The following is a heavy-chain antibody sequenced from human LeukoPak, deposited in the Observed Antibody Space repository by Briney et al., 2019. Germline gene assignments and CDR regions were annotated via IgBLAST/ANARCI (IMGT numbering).Heavy chain of an antibody. J-gene: IGHJ6*03. Sequence: GRSLRLSCTVSGFTFRDYAMSWVRQAPGKGLESVGFIRSIAYGATTEYAASVKGRFTISRDDSKSIAYLQVNSLKTQDTAVYYCARVRSNLFYYMDVWGKGTTVTVSS. CDR2: IRSIAYGATT. V-gene: IGHV3-49*04. D-gene: IGHD2-15*01. CDR3: ARVRSNLFYYMDV. CDR1: GFTFRDYA.